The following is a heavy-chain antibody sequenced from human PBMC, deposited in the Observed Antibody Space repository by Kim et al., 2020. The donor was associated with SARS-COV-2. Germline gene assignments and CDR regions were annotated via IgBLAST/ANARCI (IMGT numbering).Heavy chain of an antibody. D-gene: IGHD5-12*01. CDR2: INHSGST. CDR3: ARVLTSWDSGYDLRSEYWYFDL. CDR1: GGSFSGYY. J-gene: IGHJ2*01. V-gene: IGHV4-34*01. Sequence: SETLSLTCAVYGGSFSGYYWSWIRQPPGKGLEWIGEINHSGSTNYNPSLKSRVTISVDTSKNQFSLKLSSVTAADTAVYYCARVLTSWDSGYDLRSEYWYFDLWGRGTLVTVSS.